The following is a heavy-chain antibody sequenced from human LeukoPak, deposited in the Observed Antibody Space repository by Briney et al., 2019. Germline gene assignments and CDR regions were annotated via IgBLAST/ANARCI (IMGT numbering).Heavy chain of an antibody. CDR1: VFTLSSYS. CDR2: SCAGGST. V-gene: IGHV3-23*01. J-gene: IGHJ4*02. CDR3: AKSSLGSGSSSSDY. D-gene: IGHD2-15*01. Sequence: VGSLRLSCAAYVFTLSSYSMTWVRQAPGNGLDWVSGSCAGGSTYYADSVKGRFTISRDNSNNTLSLQMNSLRAEDTAIYYCAKSSLGSGSSSSDYWGQGTLVTVSS.